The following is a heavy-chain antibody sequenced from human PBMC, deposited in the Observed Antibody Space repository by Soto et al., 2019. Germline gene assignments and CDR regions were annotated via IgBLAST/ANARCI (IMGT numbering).Heavy chain of an antibody. CDR1: GFTFSSYS. CDR3: ARAPDYDILTGLSGWFDP. V-gene: IGHV3-21*01. D-gene: IGHD3-9*01. Sequence: GGSLRLSCAASGFTFSSYSMNWVRQAPGKGLEWVSSISSSSSYIYYADSVKGRFTISRDNAKNSLYLQMNSLRAEDTAVYYCARAPDYDILTGLSGWFDPWGQGTLVTVSS. J-gene: IGHJ5*02. CDR2: ISSSSSYI.